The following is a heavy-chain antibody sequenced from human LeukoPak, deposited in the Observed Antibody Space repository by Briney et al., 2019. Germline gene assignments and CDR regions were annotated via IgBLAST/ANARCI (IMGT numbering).Heavy chain of an antibody. CDR3: AKNGIAASLLYYYYYYMDV. Sequence: PGGSLRLSCAASGFTFDDYTMHWVRHAPGKGLEWVSLISWDGGSTYYADSVKGRFTISRDNSKNSLYLQMNSLRTEDTALYYCAKNGIAASLLYYYYYYMDVWGKGTTVTVSS. CDR1: GFTFDDYT. J-gene: IGHJ6*03. CDR2: ISWDGGST. V-gene: IGHV3-43*01. D-gene: IGHD6-13*01.